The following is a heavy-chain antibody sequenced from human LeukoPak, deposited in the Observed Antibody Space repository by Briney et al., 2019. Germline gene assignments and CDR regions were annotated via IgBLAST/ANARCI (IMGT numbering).Heavy chain of an antibody. CDR1: GSTFSSCW. CDR2: INSDGSIT. V-gene: IGHV3-74*01. Sequence: GGSLRLSCAASGSTFSSCWMHWVRQAPGKGLVWVSRINSDGSITTYADSVRGRFTISRDNAKSTLYLQMNSLRAEDTAVYYCASSTQISKYADYWGQGALVTVSS. J-gene: IGHJ4*02. D-gene: IGHD2-2*01. CDR3: ASSTQISKYADY.